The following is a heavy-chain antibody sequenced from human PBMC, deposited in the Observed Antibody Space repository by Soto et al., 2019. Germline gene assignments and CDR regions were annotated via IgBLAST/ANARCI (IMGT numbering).Heavy chain of an antibody. Sequence: XETLSLSCTVSGGSISSYYWSWIRQPPGKGLEWIGYIYYSGSTNYNPSLKSRVTISVDTSKNQFSLKLSSVTAADTAVYYCARGIAEAGYYYYGMDVWGQGTTVTVSS. D-gene: IGHD6-13*01. CDR1: GGSISSYY. J-gene: IGHJ6*02. CDR3: ARGIAEAGYYYYGMDV. CDR2: IYYSGST. V-gene: IGHV4-59*01.